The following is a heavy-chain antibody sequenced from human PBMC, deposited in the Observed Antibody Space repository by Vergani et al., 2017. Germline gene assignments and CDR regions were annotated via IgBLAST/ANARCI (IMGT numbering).Heavy chain of an antibody. CDR3: ARGLRGTICGVVIRSYYYMDV. CDR1: GGSFSGYY. CDR2: INHSGST. V-gene: IGHV4-34*01. D-gene: IGHD3-3*01. J-gene: IGHJ6*03. Sequence: QVQLQQWGAGLLKPSETLSLTCAVYGGSFSGYYWSWIRQPPGKGLEWIGEINHSGSTNYNPSLKRGVTISVDTSKNQFSLKLSYVTAADTAVYYCARGLRGTICGVVIRSYYYMDVWGKGTTVTVSS.